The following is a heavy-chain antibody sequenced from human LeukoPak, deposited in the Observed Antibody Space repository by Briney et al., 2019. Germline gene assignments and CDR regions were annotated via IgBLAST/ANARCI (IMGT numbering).Heavy chain of an antibody. Sequence: GGSLRLSCAASGFTFSSYEMNWVRQAPGKGLEWVSYISGGASTVYYADSVKGRFATSRDNAQNSLYLQMNGLRAEDTAVYYCARDRRGYLDLWGRGTLVTVSS. V-gene: IGHV3-48*03. J-gene: IGHJ2*01. CDR3: ARDRRGYLDL. CDR1: GFTFSSYE. CDR2: ISGGASTV.